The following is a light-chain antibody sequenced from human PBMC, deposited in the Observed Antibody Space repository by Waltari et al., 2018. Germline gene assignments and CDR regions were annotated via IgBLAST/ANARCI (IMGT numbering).Light chain of an antibody. Sequence: QLVLTQSPSASASLGASVKLTCTLSSGHSTYAIAWHQPQPGKGPRYLMKVDSNGGHFKGDGIPDRFSGSSSGTERYLTISSLQSDDEADYYCQTWVTGIRVVFGGGTKLTVL. J-gene: IGLJ2*01. CDR3: QTWVTGIRVV. CDR2: VDSNGGH. V-gene: IGLV4-69*02. CDR1: SGHSTYA.